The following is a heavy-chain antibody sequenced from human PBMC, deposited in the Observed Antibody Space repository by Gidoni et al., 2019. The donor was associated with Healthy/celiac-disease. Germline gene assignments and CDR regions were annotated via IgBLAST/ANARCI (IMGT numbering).Heavy chain of an antibody. J-gene: IGHJ4*02. CDR2: ISGSGDST. Sequence: EVQRLWPGRGLVQTAGSLILACAASGSALSSYAMSWVRRAPGKGLEGVSAISGSGDSTYYADSVKGRFTISRDNYKNPLYLQMTTLGADETDVYYCAKDLTGMVATSNFDYWGQGTLVTVSS. CDR3: AKDLTGMVATSNFDY. CDR1: GSALSSYA. D-gene: IGHD5-12*01. V-gene: IGHV3-23*01.